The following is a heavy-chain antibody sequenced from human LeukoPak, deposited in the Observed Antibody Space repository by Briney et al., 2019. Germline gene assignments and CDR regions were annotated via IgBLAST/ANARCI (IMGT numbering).Heavy chain of an antibody. CDR1: GFTFSSYG. Sequence: GGSLRLSCAASGFTFSSYGMHWVRQAPGKGLEWVAVISYDGSNKYYADSVKGRFTISRDNSKNTLYLQMNSLRAEDTAVYYCARDQSAYYYDSSGYQGDAFDIWGQGTMVTVSS. J-gene: IGHJ3*02. V-gene: IGHV3-30*03. D-gene: IGHD3-22*01. CDR2: ISYDGSNK. CDR3: ARDQSAYYYDSSGYQGDAFDI.